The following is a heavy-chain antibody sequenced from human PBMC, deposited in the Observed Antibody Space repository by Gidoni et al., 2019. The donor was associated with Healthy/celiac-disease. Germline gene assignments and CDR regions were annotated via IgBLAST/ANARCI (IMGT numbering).Heavy chain of an antibody. J-gene: IGHJ4*02. D-gene: IGHD2-2*02. CDR3: ARGSVGYCSSTSCYTCDY. V-gene: IGHV1-69*06. CDR2: IIPIFGTE. Sequence: QVPLVQSGAEVKKPGSSVKVSCKASVGTFSSYAISWVRQAPGQGLEWMGGIIPIFGTENYAQKFQGRVTITEEKSTSTAYMEMSSLRSEDTAVYYCARGSVGYCSSTSCYTCDYWGQGTLVTVSS. CDR1: VGTFSSYA.